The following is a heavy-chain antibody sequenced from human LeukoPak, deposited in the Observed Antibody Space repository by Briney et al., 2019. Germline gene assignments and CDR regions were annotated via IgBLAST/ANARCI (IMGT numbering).Heavy chain of an antibody. J-gene: IGHJ6*02. Sequence: SETLSLTCTVSGGSISSYYWSWIRQPAGKGLEWIGRIYTSGSTNYNPSLKSRVTMSVDTSKNQFPLKLSSVTAADTAVYYCARGAYYYDSSGYPYYYGMDVWGQGTTVTVSS. CDR2: IYTSGST. CDR3: ARGAYYYDSSGYPYYYGMDV. D-gene: IGHD3-22*01. V-gene: IGHV4-4*07. CDR1: GGSISSYY.